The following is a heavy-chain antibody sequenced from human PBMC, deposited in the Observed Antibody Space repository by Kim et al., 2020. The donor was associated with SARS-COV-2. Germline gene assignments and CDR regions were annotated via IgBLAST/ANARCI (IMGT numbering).Heavy chain of an antibody. Sequence: DGETTDYAAPVKGRFTISRDDSKNTLYLQMNSLKTEDTAVYYCTRNLDYWGQGTLVTVSS. CDR2: DGETT. J-gene: IGHJ4*02. V-gene: IGHV3-15*01. CDR3: TRNLDY.